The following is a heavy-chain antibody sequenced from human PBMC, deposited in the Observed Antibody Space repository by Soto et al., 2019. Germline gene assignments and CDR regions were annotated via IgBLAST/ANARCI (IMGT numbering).Heavy chain of an antibody. D-gene: IGHD3-22*01. J-gene: IGHJ3*02. CDR3: AGVRREYYYDSSGYSVGAFDI. CDR2: ISYDGSNK. CDR1: GFTFSSYA. V-gene: IGHV3-30-3*01. Sequence: QVQLVESGGGVVQPGRSLRLSCAASGFTFSSYAMHWVRQAPGKGLEWVAVISYDGSNKYYADSVKGRFTISRDNSKNTLYLQMNSLRAEDTAVYYCAGVRREYYYDSSGYSVGAFDIWGQGTMVTVSS.